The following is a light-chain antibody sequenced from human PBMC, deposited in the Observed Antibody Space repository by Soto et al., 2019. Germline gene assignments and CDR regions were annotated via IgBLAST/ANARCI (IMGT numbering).Light chain of an antibody. CDR1: QSISSW. V-gene: IGKV1-5*01. CDR3: QQYNSYSTWT. CDR2: DAS. Sequence: DIQMTQSPSTLSASVGDRVTITCRASQSISSWLAWYQHKPGKAPKLLIYDASSLESGVPSRFSGSGSGTEFTLPISSLQPDDFATYYCQQYNSYSTWTFGQGTKVEIK. J-gene: IGKJ1*01.